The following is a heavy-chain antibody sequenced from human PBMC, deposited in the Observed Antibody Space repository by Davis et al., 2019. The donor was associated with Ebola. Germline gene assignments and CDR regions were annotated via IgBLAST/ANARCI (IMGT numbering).Heavy chain of an antibody. Sequence: MPGGSLRLSCTVSGGSISSSSYYWGWIRQPPGKGLEWIGYIYYSGSTNYNPSLKSRVTISVDTSKNQFSLKLSSVTAADTAVYYCARRVGARSGFDYWGQGTLVTVSS. V-gene: IGHV4-61*05. CDR3: ARRVGARSGFDY. J-gene: IGHJ4*02. D-gene: IGHD1-26*01. CDR2: IYYSGST. CDR1: GGSISSSSYY.